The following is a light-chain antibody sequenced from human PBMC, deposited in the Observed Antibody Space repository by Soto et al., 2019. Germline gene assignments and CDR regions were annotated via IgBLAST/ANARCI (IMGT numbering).Light chain of an antibody. CDR1: QSISSW. V-gene: IGKV1-5*03. J-gene: IGKJ2*01. CDR3: QQYNSYSYT. CDR2: KAS. Sequence: DIQMTQSPSTLSASVGDRVTITCRASQSISSWLAWYQQKPGKAPKLLIYKASSLESGVPSRFSGSGSGTEFTLTISSLKPDDLATYYCQQYNSYSYTFGQGTKLEIK.